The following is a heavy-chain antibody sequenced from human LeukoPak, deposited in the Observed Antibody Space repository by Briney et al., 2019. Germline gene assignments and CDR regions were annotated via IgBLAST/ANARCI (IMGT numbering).Heavy chain of an antibody. J-gene: IGHJ6*04. V-gene: IGHV3-21*01. Sequence: GGSLRLSCAASGITFSSYAMSWVRQAPGKGLEWVSSISSSSSYIYYADSVKGRFTISRDNAKNSLYLQMNSLRAEDTAVYYCAELGITMIGGVWGKGTTVTISS. CDR1: GITFSSYA. CDR2: ISSSSSYI. CDR3: AELGITMIGGV. D-gene: IGHD3-10*02.